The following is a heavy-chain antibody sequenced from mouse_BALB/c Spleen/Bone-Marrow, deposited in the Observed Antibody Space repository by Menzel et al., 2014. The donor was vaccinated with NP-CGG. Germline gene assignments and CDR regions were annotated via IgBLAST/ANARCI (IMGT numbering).Heavy chain of an antibody. D-gene: IGHD2-3*01. CDR1: GYAFSISW. V-gene: IGHV1-82*01. CDR3: ARSDGYRAMDY. J-gene: IGHJ4*01. Sequence: QVQLKHSGPELVKPGASVKISCKASGYAFSISWMNWVKQGPGQGLEWIGRIYPGDGDTYYNGQFKGKATLTADKSSSTAYMQLSSLTSVDSAVYSCARSDGYRAMDYWGQGTSVTVSS. CDR2: IYPGDGDT.